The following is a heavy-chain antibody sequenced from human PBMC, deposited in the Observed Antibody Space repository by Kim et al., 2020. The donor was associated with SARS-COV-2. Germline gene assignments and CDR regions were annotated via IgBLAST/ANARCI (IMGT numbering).Heavy chain of an antibody. J-gene: IGHJ6*02. D-gene: IGHD1-26*01. CDR1: GGTFSSYA. V-gene: IGHV1-69*13. Sequence: SVKVSCKASGGTFSSYAISWVRQAPGQGLEWMGGIIPIFGTANYAQKFQGRVTITADESTSTAYMELSSLRSEDTAVYYCARDGIVESSPRDYYYYYGMDVWGQGTTVTVSS. CDR2: IIPIFGTA. CDR3: ARDGIVESSPRDYYYYYGMDV.